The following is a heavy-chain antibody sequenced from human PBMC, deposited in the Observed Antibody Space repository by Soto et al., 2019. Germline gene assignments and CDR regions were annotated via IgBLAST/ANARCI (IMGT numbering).Heavy chain of an antibody. V-gene: IGHV3-48*02. CDR2: ISSSSSTI. Sequence: PGGSLRLSCAASGFTFSSYSMNWVRQAPGKGLEWVSYISSSSSTIYYADSVKGRFTISRDNAKNSLYLQMNSLRDEDTAVYYCAREGTYYDFWSGLGYYYYGMDVWGQGTTVTVSS. D-gene: IGHD3-3*01. CDR1: GFTFSSYS. J-gene: IGHJ6*02. CDR3: AREGTYYDFWSGLGYYYYGMDV.